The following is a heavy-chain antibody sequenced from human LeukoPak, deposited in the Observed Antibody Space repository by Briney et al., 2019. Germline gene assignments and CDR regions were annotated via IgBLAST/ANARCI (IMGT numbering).Heavy chain of an antibody. CDR3: ARDGVAPGVYFDY. D-gene: IGHD6-13*01. CDR1: GFIFNTHW. J-gene: IGHJ4*02. Sequence: GGSLRLSCGVSGFIFNTHWMSWVRQAPGKGPEWVANINQDGGETYYVDSVKGRFTISRDNAQNSLYLTMNSLRAEDTAVYYCARDGVAPGVYFDYWGQGALVTVSS. V-gene: IGHV3-7*01. CDR2: INQDGGET.